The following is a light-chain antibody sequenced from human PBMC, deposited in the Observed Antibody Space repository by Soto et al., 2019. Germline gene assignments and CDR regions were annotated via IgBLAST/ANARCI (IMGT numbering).Light chain of an antibody. Sequence: EIVLTQSPGTLSLSPGERATLSCRASQYMTRTYIAWYQQKPGQAPRLLIYAASNRATGIPDKFSGSGSGTDHSLTITRLEPEDSAVYYCHQYDKAPQTFGQGTKVEIK. CDR2: AAS. CDR3: HQYDKAPQT. CDR1: QYMTRTY. J-gene: IGKJ2*01. V-gene: IGKV3-20*01.